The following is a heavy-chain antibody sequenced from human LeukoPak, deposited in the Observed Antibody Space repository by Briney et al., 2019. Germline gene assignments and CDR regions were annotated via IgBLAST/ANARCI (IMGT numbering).Heavy chain of an antibody. Sequence: GGSLRLSCAASGFTFSTYWMHWVRQAPGKGLVWVSRISSDGSGTSYADSVKGRFTIPRDNAKNTLHLQMNSLRGEDTAMYYCASRVNSAWSFDYWGQGTLVTVSS. V-gene: IGHV3-74*01. CDR1: GFTFSTYW. J-gene: IGHJ4*02. D-gene: IGHD6-19*01. CDR2: ISSDGSGT. CDR3: ASRVNSAWSFDY.